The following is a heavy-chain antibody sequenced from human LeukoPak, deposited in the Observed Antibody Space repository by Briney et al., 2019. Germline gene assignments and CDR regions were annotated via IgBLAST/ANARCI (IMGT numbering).Heavy chain of an antibody. CDR3: AAHDYGDYPYYFDY. J-gene: IGHJ4*02. CDR2: ISAYNGNT. V-gene: IGHV1-18*01. CDR1: GYTFTSYG. Sequence: GASVKVSCKASGYTFTSYGIIWVRQAPGQGLEWMGWISAYNGNTNYAQELRGRVTMTTDTSTSTAYMELRSLRSDDTAVYYCAAHDYGDYPYYFDYWGQGTLVTVSS. D-gene: IGHD4-17*01.